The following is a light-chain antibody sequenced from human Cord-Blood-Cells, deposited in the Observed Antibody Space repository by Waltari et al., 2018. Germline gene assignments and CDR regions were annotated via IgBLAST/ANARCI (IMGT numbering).Light chain of an antibody. CDR1: SSDVGGYNY. CDR3: AAWDDSLNGPV. Sequence: QSALTQPASVSGSPGQSITIPCTGTSSDVGGYNYVSWYQQHPGKAPKLMIYDVSKRPSGVSNRFSGSKSGNTASLTISGLQAEDEADYYCAAWDDSLNGPVFGGGTKLTVL. CDR2: DVS. J-gene: IGLJ3*02. V-gene: IGLV2-14*01.